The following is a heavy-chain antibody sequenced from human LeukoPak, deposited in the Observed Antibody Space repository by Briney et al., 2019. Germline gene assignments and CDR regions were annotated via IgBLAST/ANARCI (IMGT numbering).Heavy chain of an antibody. CDR1: GGSFSGYY. D-gene: IGHD3-9*01. Sequence: SETLSLTCAVYGGSFSGYYWSWIRQPPGKGLEWIGYIYYSGSTNYNPSLKSRVTISVDTSKNQFSLKLSSVTAADTAVYYCARLTGTYWYFDLWGRGTLVTVSS. CDR3: ARLTGTYWYFDL. CDR2: IYYSGST. V-gene: IGHV4-59*08. J-gene: IGHJ2*01.